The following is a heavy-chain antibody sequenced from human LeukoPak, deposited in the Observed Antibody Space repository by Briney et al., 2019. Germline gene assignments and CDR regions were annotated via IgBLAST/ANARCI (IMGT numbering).Heavy chain of an antibody. D-gene: IGHD2-2*01. Sequence: PGGSLRLSCAASGFTFSSYSMNWVRQAPGKGLEWVSSISSSSSYIYYADSVKGRFTISRDNSKNTLYLQMNSLRAEDTAVYYCAKMSAAITGYFDYWGQGTLVTVSS. CDR1: GFTFSSYS. CDR2: ISSSSSYI. V-gene: IGHV3-21*01. J-gene: IGHJ4*02. CDR3: AKMSAAITGYFDY.